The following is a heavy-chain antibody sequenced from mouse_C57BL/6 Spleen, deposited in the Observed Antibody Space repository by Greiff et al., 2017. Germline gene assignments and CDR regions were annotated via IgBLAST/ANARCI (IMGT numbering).Heavy chain of an antibody. CDR2: IYPGSGST. CDR1: GYTFTSYW. J-gene: IGHJ2*01. CDR3: ARGVYFDY. V-gene: IGHV1-55*01. Sequence: QVHVKQSGAELVKPGASVKMSCKASGYTFTSYWITWVKQRPGQGLEWIGDIYPGSGSTNYNEKFKSKATLTVDTSSSTAYMQLSSLTSEDSAVYYCARGVYFDYWGQGTTLTVSS.